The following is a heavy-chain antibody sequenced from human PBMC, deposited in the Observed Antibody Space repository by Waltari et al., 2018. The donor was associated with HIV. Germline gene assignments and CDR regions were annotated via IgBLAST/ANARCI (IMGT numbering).Heavy chain of an antibody. V-gene: IGHV3-21*01. CDR2: ISSSSIYI. D-gene: IGHD3-22*01. CDR1: GFTFSGFR. CDR3: ARQDSSGGNYYYGMDV. Sequence: EVQLVEFGGGLVKPGGSLRLSCAASGFTFSGFRVNWVRQAPGKGLEWVSSISSSSIYISYADSVKGRFTISRDNAKNSLYLQMNSLRAEDTAVYYCARQDSSGGNYYYGMDVWGQGTTVTVSS. J-gene: IGHJ6*02.